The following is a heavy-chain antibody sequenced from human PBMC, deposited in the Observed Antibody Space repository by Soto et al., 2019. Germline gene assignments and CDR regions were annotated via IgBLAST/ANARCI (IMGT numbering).Heavy chain of an antibody. J-gene: IGHJ4*02. D-gene: IGHD2-15*01. Sequence: QVQLVQSGAEVKKPGSSVKVSCKASGGTFSSYAISWVRQAPGQGLEWMGGIIPIFGTANYAQKFQGRVTITADESTSTAYMELSSLRSEDTAVYYCARASRYCSGGSCYFLPGNDYLGQGTLVTVSS. CDR1: GGTFSSYA. CDR2: IIPIFGTA. V-gene: IGHV1-69*12. CDR3: ARASRYCSGGSCYFLPGNDY.